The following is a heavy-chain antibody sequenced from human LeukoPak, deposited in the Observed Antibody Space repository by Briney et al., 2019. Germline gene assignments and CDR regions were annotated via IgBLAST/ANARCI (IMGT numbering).Heavy chain of an antibody. V-gene: IGHV3-23*01. CDR2: FSATDGSA. J-gene: IGHJ3*01. CDR3: AKARIASAGTGAFDV. D-gene: IGHD6-13*01. Sequence: GGSLRLSCAASGFTVSSYGMTWVRQAPGKGLEWVSAFSATDGSAQYAESGKGRFTISRDNSKNSLYLQMNSLRDEDTAVYYCAKARIASAGTGAFDVWGQGTMVTVSS. CDR1: GFTVSSYG.